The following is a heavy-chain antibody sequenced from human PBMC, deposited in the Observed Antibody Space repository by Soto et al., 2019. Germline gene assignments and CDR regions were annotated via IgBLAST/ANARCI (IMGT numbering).Heavy chain of an antibody. CDR1: GFTFSSYA. Sequence: GGSLRLSCAGSGFTFSSYAMSWVRQAPGKGLEWVSAISGGGGSTYYADSVKGRFTISRDNSKNTLYLQMNSLRAEDTAVYYCAKDAYGDYDFDYWGQGTLVTVSS. CDR3: AKDAYGDYDFDY. J-gene: IGHJ4*02. V-gene: IGHV3-23*01. D-gene: IGHD4-17*01. CDR2: ISGGGGST.